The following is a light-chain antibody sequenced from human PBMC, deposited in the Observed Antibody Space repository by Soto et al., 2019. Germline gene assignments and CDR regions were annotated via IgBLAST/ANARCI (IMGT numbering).Light chain of an antibody. V-gene: IGKV1-12*01. CDR1: QAIGSW. J-gene: IGKJ4*01. Sequence: DIQMTQSPPSVSASVGDGVTITCRASQAIGSWLAWYQQKPGKAPKLLIYSASILETGVPSRFWGSTSGTDFTLTISSLQPEDFATYYCQQSNSFPLTFGGGTKVDIK. CDR3: QQSNSFPLT. CDR2: SAS.